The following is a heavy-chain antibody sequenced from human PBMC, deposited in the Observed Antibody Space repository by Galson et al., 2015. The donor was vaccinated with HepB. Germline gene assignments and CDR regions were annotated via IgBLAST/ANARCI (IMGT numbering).Heavy chain of an antibody. Sequence: SLRLSCAASGFTFSTYSLNWVRQAPGKGLEWISYISTGSDTIYYADSVKGRFTISRDNAKNSLYLHMNSLRAEDTAVYYCARCPFTNYYDSGTYFDYWGQGTLVTVSS. V-gene: IGHV3-48*01. CDR3: ARCPFTNYYDSGTYFDY. J-gene: IGHJ4*02. CDR2: ISTGSDTI. CDR1: GFTFSTYS. D-gene: IGHD3-10*01.